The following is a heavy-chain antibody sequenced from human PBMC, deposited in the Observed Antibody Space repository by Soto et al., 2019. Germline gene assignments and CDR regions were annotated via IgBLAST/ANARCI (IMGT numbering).Heavy chain of an antibody. D-gene: IGHD4-17*01. Sequence: SETLSLTCAVYGGSFSGYYWSWIRQPPGKGLEWIGEINHSGSTNYNPSLKSRVTISVDTSKNQFSLKLSSVTAADTAVYYCARGRGTVPKGIPTYWGQGTLVTVSS. CDR2: INHSGST. J-gene: IGHJ4*02. CDR3: ARGRGTVPKGIPTY. CDR1: GGSFSGYY. V-gene: IGHV4-34*01.